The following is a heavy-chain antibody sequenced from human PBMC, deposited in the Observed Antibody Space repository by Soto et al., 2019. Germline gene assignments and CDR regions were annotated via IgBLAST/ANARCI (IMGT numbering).Heavy chain of an antibody. V-gene: IGHV4-30-4*01. CDR1: GYSISSADYY. Sequence: QVQLQESGPGLVRHSQTLSLTCTVSGYSISSADYYWSWIRQTPGKGLEWIGQIFYSGTTYYNPSLKSRLTISVDTSKNHFSLRLTSVTAADTDVYYCARDLWVEPELYYYGMDVWGQGTTVTVSS. D-gene: IGHD1-1*01. CDR3: ARDLWVEPELYYYGMDV. CDR2: IFYSGTT. J-gene: IGHJ6*02.